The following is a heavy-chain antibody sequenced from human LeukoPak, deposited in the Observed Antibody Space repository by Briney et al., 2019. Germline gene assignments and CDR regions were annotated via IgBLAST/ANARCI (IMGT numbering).Heavy chain of an antibody. D-gene: IGHD6-6*01. Sequence: PGRSLRLSCAASGFTFSSYAMHWVRQAPGKGLEWVAVISYDGSNKYYADSVKGRFTISRDNSKNTLYLQMNSLRAEDTAVYYCAKEVAARFDYWGQGTLVTVSS. CDR1: GFTFSSYA. CDR3: AKEVAARFDY. J-gene: IGHJ4*02. CDR2: ISYDGSNK. V-gene: IGHV3-30-3*01.